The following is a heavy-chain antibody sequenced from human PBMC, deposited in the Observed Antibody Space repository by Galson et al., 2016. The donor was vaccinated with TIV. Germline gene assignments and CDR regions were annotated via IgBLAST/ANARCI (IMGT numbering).Heavy chain of an antibody. CDR1: GYTFIDYH. D-gene: IGHD3/OR15-3a*01. CDR2: IDPKSGDT. Sequence: SVKVSCKASGYTFIDYHLHWVRQAPGQGLEWMGWIDPKSGDTLYAQKFQDRVTMTRDTSTKTVYMDLRSLRSDDTAVFFCARDYDLLTGHSFFDFWGQGTLVTVSS. V-gene: IGHV1-2*02. J-gene: IGHJ4*02. CDR3: ARDYDLLTGHSFFDF.